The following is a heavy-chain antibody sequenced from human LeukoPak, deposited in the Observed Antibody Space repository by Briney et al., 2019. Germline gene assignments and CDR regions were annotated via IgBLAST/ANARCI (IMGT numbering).Heavy chain of an antibody. Sequence: SETLSLTCAVYGGSFIGYYWSWIRQPPGKGLEWIGEINHSGSTNYNPSLKSPVTISVDTSNNQFSLKLSSVTAADTAVYYCARGGSGSYREFDYWGQGTLVTVSS. J-gene: IGHJ4*02. V-gene: IGHV4-34*01. CDR2: INHSGST. D-gene: IGHD3-10*01. CDR1: GGSFIGYY. CDR3: ARGGSGSYREFDY.